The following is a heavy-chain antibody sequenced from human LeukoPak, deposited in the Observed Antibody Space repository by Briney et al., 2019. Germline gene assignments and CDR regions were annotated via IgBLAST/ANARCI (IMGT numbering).Heavy chain of an antibody. V-gene: IGHV3-33*06. D-gene: IGHD3-16*01. CDR3: AKDWGSGGGYLFDI. Sequence: GGSLRLSCAASGFMFSTYGVHWVRQAPGKGLEWVAVFWNDGINKYYADSVKGRFTISRDDSKNTVSLQMNSLRAEDTAVYYCAKDWGSGGGYLFDIWGQGTMVTVSP. J-gene: IGHJ3*02. CDR2: FWNDGINK. CDR1: GFMFSTYG.